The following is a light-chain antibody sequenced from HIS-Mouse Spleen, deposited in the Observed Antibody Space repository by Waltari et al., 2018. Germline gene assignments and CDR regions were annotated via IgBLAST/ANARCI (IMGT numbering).Light chain of an antibody. V-gene: IGKV1-9*01. CDR2: AAS. J-gene: IGKJ1*01. Sequence: DIQLTQSPSFLSASVGDRVTITCRASQGISSYLAWYQQKPGKAPKLLIYAASTLQSGVPSRFSGSGSGTDFTLTINSLEAEDAAAYYCHQSSSLPRTFGQGTKVEIK. CDR3: HQSSSLPRT. CDR1: QGISSY.